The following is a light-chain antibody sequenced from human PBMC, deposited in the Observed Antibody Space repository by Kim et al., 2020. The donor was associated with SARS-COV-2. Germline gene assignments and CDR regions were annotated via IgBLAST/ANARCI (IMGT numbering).Light chain of an antibody. J-gene: IGLJ3*02. CDR2: DVS. V-gene: IGLV2-14*03. Sequence: QSALTQPASVSGSPGQSIAISCTGTSSDVGYSNFVFWYQQHPGKAPKLMIYDVSDRPSGVSNRFSGSKSGSTASLTISGLQAEDEADYYCSSYTSRNTRVFGGGTQLTVL. CDR3: SSYTSRNTRV. CDR1: SSDVGYSNF.